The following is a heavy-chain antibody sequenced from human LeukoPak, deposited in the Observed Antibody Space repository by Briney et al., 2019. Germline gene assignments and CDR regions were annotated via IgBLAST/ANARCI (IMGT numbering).Heavy chain of an antibody. CDR3: ARDDLRFGQLFPFDL. CDR1: GFTLSPYW. V-gene: IGHV3-74*01. Sequence: GGSLRLSCTASGFTLSPYWMHWVRQAPGKGLVWVSRIKPDGTDTRYADSVKGRFAISRDNANNTLYLQMNSLRAEDTAVYYCARDDLRFGQLFPFDLWGSGTLVTVSS. J-gene: IGHJ2*01. D-gene: IGHD3-10*01. CDR2: IKPDGTDT.